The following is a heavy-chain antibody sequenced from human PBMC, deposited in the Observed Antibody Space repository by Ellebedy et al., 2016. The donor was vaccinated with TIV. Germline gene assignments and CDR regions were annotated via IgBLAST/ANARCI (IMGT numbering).Heavy chain of an antibody. CDR1: GYSFTSYW. V-gene: IGHV5-51*01. Sequence: GGSLRLXXKGSGYSFTSYWIGWVRQMPGKGLEWMGIIYPGDSDTRYSPSFQGQVTISADKSISTAYLQWSSLKASDTAMYYCARQSGARITIFAHAFDIWGQGTMVTVSS. D-gene: IGHD3-3*01. CDR2: IYPGDSDT. CDR3: ARQSGARITIFAHAFDI. J-gene: IGHJ3*02.